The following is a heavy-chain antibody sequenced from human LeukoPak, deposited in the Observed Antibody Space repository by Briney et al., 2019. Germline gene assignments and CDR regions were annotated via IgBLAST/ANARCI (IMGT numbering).Heavy chain of an antibody. V-gene: IGHV3-9*01. CDR2: ISWNSGNI. J-gene: IGHJ5*02. CDR3: AKLHSGSGGDWFDP. D-gene: IGHD6-13*01. CDR1: GFTFDDYA. Sequence: PGRSLRLSCAASGFTFDDYAMHWVRQAPGKGLEWVSGISWNSGNIGYADSVKGRFTISRDNAKNSLYLQMNSLRAEDTALYYCAKLHSGSGGDWFDPWGQGTLVTVSS.